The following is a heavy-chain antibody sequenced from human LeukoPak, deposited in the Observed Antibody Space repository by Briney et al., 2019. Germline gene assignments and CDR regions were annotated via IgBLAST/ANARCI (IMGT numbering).Heavy chain of an antibody. CDR1: GYTFTSYA. V-gene: IGHV7-4-1*02. CDR3: ARVIRAAAGTKWLDY. Sequence: GASVKVSCKASGYTFTSYAMNWVRQAPGQGLEWMGWINTNTGNPTCAQGFTGRFVFSLDTSVSTAYLQISSLKAEDTAVYYCARVIRAAAGTKWLDYWGQGTLVTVSS. J-gene: IGHJ4*02. CDR2: INTNTGNP. D-gene: IGHD6-13*01.